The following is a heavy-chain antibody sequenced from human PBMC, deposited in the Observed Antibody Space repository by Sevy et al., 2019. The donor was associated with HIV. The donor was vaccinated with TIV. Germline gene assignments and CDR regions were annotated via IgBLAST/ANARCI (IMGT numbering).Heavy chain of an antibody. CDR3: VRLGPNIVVVVAATSFDY. CDR1: GGSISSSPYY. CDR2: IHYNGNT. J-gene: IGHJ4*02. V-gene: IGHV4-39*01. D-gene: IGHD2-15*01. Sequence: SETLSLSCTVSGGSISSSPYYWGWIRQSPGKGLEWIWSIHYNGNTNFNPSLKSRVTMSIDTSKNQFSLKLSSVTAADTAVYYCVRLGPNIVVVVAATSFDYWGQGTLVTVSS.